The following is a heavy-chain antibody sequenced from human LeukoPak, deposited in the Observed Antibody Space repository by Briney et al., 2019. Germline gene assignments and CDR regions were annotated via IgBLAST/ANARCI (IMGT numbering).Heavy chain of an antibody. D-gene: IGHD6-19*01. CDR1: GGSISSYY. CDR2: IYTSGST. J-gene: IGHJ5*02. Sequence: SETLSLTCTVSGGSISSYYWSWIRQPAGKGLEWIGRIYTSGSTNYNPSLKSRVTISVDTSKNQFSLKLSSVTAADTAVYYCARAATQWLIPVWFDPWGQGTLVTVSS. CDR3: ARAATQWLIPVWFDP. V-gene: IGHV4-4*07.